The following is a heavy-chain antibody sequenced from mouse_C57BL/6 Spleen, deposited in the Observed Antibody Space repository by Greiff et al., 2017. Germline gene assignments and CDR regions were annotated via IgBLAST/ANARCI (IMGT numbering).Heavy chain of an antibody. D-gene: IGHD2-5*01. J-gene: IGHJ3*01. CDR1: GYAFSSYW. CDR3: ARHYYSNPFAY. Sequence: QVQLKESGAELVKPGASVKISCKASGYAFSSYWMNWVKQRPGKGLEWIGQIYPGDGDTNYNGKFKGKATLTADKSSSTAYMQLSSLTSEDSAVYFCARHYYSNPFAYWGQGTLVTVSA. V-gene: IGHV1-80*01. CDR2: IYPGDGDT.